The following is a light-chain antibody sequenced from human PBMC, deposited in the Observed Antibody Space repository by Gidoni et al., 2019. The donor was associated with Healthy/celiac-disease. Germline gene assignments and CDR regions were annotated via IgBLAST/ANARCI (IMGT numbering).Light chain of an antibody. V-gene: IGLV3-21*04. J-gene: IGLJ1*01. CDR3: QVWDSSRGV. Sequence: SYVLTQPPSVAVAPGKTVRITGGGNNIGSKSVHWYQQKPGQAPVLVIYYDSDRPSGIPERFSGSNSGTTATLTISRVEAGDEADYYCQVWDSSRGVFGTGTKVTVL. CDR1: NIGSKS. CDR2: YDS.